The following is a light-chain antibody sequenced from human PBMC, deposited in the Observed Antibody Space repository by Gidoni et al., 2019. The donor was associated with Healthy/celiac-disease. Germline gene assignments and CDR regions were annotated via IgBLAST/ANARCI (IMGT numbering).Light chain of an antibody. V-gene: IGKV1-5*03. CDR2: NAS. CDR1: QSISSW. J-gene: IGKJ2*01. Sequence: DIQMTQSPSTLSASVGDRVTITCRASQSISSWLAWYQQKPGKAPKLLIYNASSLESGFPSRFSGSGSGTEFTLTISSLQPDDFATYYCQQYNSYLYTFXXXTKLEIK. CDR3: QQYNSYLYT.